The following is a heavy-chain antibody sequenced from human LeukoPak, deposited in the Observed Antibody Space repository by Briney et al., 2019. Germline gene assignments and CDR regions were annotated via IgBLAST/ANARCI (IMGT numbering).Heavy chain of an antibody. D-gene: IGHD5-24*01. V-gene: IGHV3-48*03. CDR2: ISSSDGTI. J-gene: IGHJ4*02. CDR3: ARTIEMATISYFDY. CDR1: GFTFSSYE. Sequence: PGGSLRLSCAASGFTFSSYEMNWVRQAPGKGLEWVSYISSSDGTIYYADSVKGRFTISRDNAKNSLYLQMNSLRAGDTAVYYCARTIEMATISYFDYWGQGTLVTVPS.